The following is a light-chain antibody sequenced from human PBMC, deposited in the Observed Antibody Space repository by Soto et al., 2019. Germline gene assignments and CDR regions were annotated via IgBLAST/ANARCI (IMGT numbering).Light chain of an antibody. CDR2: DAS. J-gene: IGKJ5*01. CDR1: QSISTW. V-gene: IGKV1-5*01. Sequence: DIQMTQSPSTLSASVGDRVTITCRASQSISTWLAWYQQKPGKVPKLLIYDASSLESGVPSRFSGSGSGTEFTLTITNLQPEDFATYYCQHYVNYPITFGQGTRLDLK. CDR3: QHYVNYPIT.